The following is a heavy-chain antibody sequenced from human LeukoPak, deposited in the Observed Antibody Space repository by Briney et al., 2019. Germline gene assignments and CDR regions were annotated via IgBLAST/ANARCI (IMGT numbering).Heavy chain of an antibody. D-gene: IGHD4/OR15-4a*01. CDR2: IYYSGST. CDR1: GGSISSYY. CDR3: ARGGGAYSHPYDY. V-gene: IGHV4-59*01. Sequence: PSETLSLTCTVSGGSISSYYWSWIRQPPGKGLEWIGYIYYSGSTNYNPSLKSRVTISVDTSKNQFSLKLSSVTAADTAVYYCARGGGAYSHPYDYWGQGTLVTVSS. J-gene: IGHJ4*02.